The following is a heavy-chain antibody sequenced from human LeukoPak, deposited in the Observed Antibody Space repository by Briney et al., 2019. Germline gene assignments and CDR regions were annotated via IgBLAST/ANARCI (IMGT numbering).Heavy chain of an antibody. CDR3: ARETQLVGVTAVDY. CDR1: GFTFSDHY. J-gene: IGHJ4*02. D-gene: IGHD1-26*01. V-gene: IGHV3-72*01. CDR2: TRNKANSYTT. Sequence: GGSLRLSCAASGFTFSDHYMDWVRQAPGKGLEWVGRTRNKANSYTTEYAASVKGRFTISRDDSKNSLYLQMNSLRAEDTAVYYCARETQLVGVTAVDYWGQGTLVTVSS.